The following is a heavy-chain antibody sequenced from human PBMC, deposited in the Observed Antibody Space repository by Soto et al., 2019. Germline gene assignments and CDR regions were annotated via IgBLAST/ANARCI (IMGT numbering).Heavy chain of an antibody. Sequence: SETLSLTCTVSGGSISSGAYYWTWIRQHTGKGLEWIGYIYYSGSGSTHYNPSLKSRVTISVDTSKNQFSLKLSSVTATDTAVYYCAREKYDSSGRNWFDPWGQGTLVTVSS. CDR3: AREKYDSSGRNWFDP. V-gene: IGHV4-30-4*08. J-gene: IGHJ5*02. CDR1: GGSISSGAYY. D-gene: IGHD3-22*01. CDR2: IYYSGSGST.